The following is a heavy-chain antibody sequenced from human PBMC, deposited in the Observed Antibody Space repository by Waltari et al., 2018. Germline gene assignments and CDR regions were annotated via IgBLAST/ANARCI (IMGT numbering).Heavy chain of an antibody. CDR3: ARVSFWSGSQYYFDY. J-gene: IGHJ4*02. Sequence: QVQLQESGPGLVKPSETLSLTCTVSGGSISSYYWSWIRQPPGKGLEWIGYIYYSGSTNYNPSLKSRVTISGDTSKNQFSLKLSSVTAADTAVYYCARVSFWSGSQYYFDYWGQGTLVTVSS. V-gene: IGHV4-59*01. CDR2: IYYSGST. D-gene: IGHD3-3*01. CDR1: GGSISSYY.